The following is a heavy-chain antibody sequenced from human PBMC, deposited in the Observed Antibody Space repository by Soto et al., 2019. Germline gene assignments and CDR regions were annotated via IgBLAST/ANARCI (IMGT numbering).Heavy chain of an antibody. CDR2: INAGNGNT. CDR1: GYTFTSYA. J-gene: IGHJ6*02. Sequence: GASVKVSCKASGYTFTSYAMHWVRQAPGQRLEWMGWINAGNGNTKYSQKFQGRVTITRDTSASTAYMELSSLRSEDTAVYYCARAPITILRYFDWPPTSRGMDVWGQGTTVTVSS. CDR3: ARAPITILRYFDWPPTSRGMDV. D-gene: IGHD3-9*01. V-gene: IGHV1-3*01.